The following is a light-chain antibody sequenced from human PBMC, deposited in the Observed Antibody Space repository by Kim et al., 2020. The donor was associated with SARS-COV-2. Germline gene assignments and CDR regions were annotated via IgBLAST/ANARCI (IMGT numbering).Light chain of an antibody. CDR2: EFD. V-gene: IGLV6-57*02. J-gene: IGLJ2*01. CDR3: QTYDSGNVV. Sequence: NFMLTQPHSVSESPGKTVTISCTGSSGDIARNYVQWYQQRPGSGPTTVIYEFDQRPSGVPDRFSGSIATSSNSAYLTISGLETEDEADYFCQTYDSGNVVFSGGTQLTVL. CDR1: SGDIARNY.